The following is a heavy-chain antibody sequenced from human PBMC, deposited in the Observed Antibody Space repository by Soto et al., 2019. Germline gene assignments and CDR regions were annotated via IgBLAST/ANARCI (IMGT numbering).Heavy chain of an antibody. CDR2: IKPDGSEK. Sequence: PGGSLRLSCAASGFTFSTHWMTWVRQAPGKGLEWVANIKPDGSEKYYVDSVKGRFSISRDNSENSLYLQMNSLRGDDTAVYYCARGDTSGCPADWGQGTLVTVSS. D-gene: IGHD3-22*01. CDR3: ARGDTSGCPAD. V-gene: IGHV3-7*03. CDR1: GFTFSTHW. J-gene: IGHJ4*02.